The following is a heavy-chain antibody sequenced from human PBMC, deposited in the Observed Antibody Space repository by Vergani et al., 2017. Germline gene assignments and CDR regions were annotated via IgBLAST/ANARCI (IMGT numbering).Heavy chain of an antibody. CDR1: GDIFNNYT. Sequence: QVHLEQSGPEVKKPGSSVKVSCKVSGDIFNNYTVTWVRQAPGQGLEWMGRIIPIIRLATSAQKFQDRVKITSDTSTNTVYMEMNNLRSEDTAVYYCARVSPGDNSGWEPFDYWGQGTLVTVSS. CDR3: ARVSPGDNSGWEPFDY. CDR2: IIPIIRLA. J-gene: IGHJ4*02. V-gene: IGHV1-69*02. D-gene: IGHD6-19*01.